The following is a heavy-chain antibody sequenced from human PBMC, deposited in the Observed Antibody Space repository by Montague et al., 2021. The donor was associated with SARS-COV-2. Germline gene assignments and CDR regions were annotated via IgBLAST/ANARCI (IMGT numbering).Heavy chain of an antibody. D-gene: IGHD6-19*01. CDR3: ARQSGRLWGIAVAGAFDY. CDR2: IYYSGST. CDR1: GGSISSYY. J-gene: IGHJ4*02. Sequence: SETLSLTCTVSGGSISSYYWSWIRQPPGKGLEWIGYIYYSGSTNXNPSLKSRVTISVDTSKNQFSQKLSSVTAADTAVYYCARQSGRLWGIAVAGAFDYWGQGTLVTVSS. V-gene: IGHV4-59*08.